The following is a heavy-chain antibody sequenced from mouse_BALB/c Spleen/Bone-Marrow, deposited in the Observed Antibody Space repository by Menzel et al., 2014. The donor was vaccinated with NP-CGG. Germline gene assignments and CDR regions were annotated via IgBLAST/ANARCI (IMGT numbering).Heavy chain of an antibody. J-gene: IGHJ1*01. CDR3: ARDSYYYGSSYWYFDV. CDR1: GFTFSDYY. V-gene: IGHV5-4*02. D-gene: IGHD1-1*01. Sequence: EVQLQQSGGGLVKPGGSLKLSCAASGFTFSDYYMYWVRQTPEKGLEWVATISDGGSYTYYPDSVKGRFTISRDNAKISLYLQMTSLKSEDTAMYYCARDSYYYGSSYWYFDVWGAGTTVTVSS. CDR2: ISDGGSYT.